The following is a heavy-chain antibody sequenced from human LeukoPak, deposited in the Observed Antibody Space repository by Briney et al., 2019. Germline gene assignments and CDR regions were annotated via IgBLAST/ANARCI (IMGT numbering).Heavy chain of an antibody. CDR3: VSGRESPRGVRDWLFGGFNDY. D-gene: IGHD3/OR15-3a*01. CDR2: ISSSSSYI. CDR1: GFTFSSYS. Sequence: GGSLRLSCAASGFTFSSYSMNWVRQAPGKGLEWVSSISSSSSYIYYADSVKGRFTISRDNAKNSLYLQMNSLRAEDTAVYYCVSGRESPRGVRDWLFGGFNDYWGQGTLVTVSS. J-gene: IGHJ4*02. V-gene: IGHV3-21*01.